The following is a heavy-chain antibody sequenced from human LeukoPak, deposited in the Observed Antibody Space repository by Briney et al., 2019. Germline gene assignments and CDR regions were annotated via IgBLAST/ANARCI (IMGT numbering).Heavy chain of an antibody. D-gene: IGHD1-26*01. Sequence: GGSLRLSCAASGFTFSSYAMSWARQAPGKGLEWVSAISGSGGSTYYADSVKGRFTISRDNSKNTLYLQMNSLRAEDTAVYYCAKVWELLRTFDYCGQGTLVTVSS. J-gene: IGHJ4*02. CDR2: ISGSGGST. CDR1: GFTFSSYA. V-gene: IGHV3-23*01. CDR3: AKVWELLRTFDY.